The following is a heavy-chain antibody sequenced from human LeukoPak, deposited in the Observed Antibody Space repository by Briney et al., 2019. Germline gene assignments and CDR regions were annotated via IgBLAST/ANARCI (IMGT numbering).Heavy chain of an antibody. D-gene: IGHD3-10*01. Sequence: GRSLRLSCAASGFTFSNYGMHWVRQAPGKGLDWVAGIRYDGNEELYADSVRGRFTISRDNSRNILCLQMNSLSPEDTATYYCTPENDPSGKMGRFDPWGQGTLVTVSS. CDR1: GFTFSNYG. J-gene: IGHJ5*01. CDR3: TPENDPSGKMGRFDP. CDR2: IRYDGNEE. V-gene: IGHV3-33*01.